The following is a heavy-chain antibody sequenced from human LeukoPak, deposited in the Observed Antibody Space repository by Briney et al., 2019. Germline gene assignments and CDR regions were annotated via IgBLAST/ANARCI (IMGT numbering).Heavy chain of an antibody. CDR3: ARDAVASSSWYGELGH. CDR1: GYTFTSYG. Sequence: ASVKVSCKASGYTFTSYGISWVRQAPGQRLEWMGWISAYNGNTNYAQKLQGRVTMTTDTSTSTAYMELRSLRSDDTAVYYCARDAVASSSWYGELGHWGQGTLVTVSS. J-gene: IGHJ4*02. CDR2: ISAYNGNT. D-gene: IGHD6-13*01. V-gene: IGHV1-18*01.